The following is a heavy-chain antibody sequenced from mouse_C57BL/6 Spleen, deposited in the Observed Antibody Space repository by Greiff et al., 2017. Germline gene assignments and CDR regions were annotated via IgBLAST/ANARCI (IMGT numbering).Heavy chain of an antibody. D-gene: IGHD2-3*01. CDR3: ANAYDGYSAWFAY. CDR2: ISSGSSTL. Sequence: EVKLVESGGGLVKPGGSLKLSCAASGFTFSDYGMHWVRQAPEKGLEWVAYISSGSSTLYYADTVKGRFTISRDNAKNTLFRQMTSRRSEDTAMYYCANAYDGYSAWFAYWGQGTLVTVSA. V-gene: IGHV5-17*01. J-gene: IGHJ3*01. CDR1: GFTFSDYG.